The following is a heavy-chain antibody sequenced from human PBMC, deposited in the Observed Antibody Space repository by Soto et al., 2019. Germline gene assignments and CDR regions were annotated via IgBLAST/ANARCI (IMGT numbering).Heavy chain of an antibody. CDR1: GGSVSSDSFY. CDR2: ISYSGSP. CDR3: ARVDVVRHYYGMDV. J-gene: IGHJ6*02. Sequence: SETLSLTCTVSGGSVSSDSFYWSWIRQPPGKGLEWIGYISYSGSPNYNPSLKSRVTISIDTSKNQFSLELRSVTAADTAVYYCARVDVVRHYYGMDVWGQGTTVTVSS. D-gene: IGHD3-10*01. V-gene: IGHV4-61*01.